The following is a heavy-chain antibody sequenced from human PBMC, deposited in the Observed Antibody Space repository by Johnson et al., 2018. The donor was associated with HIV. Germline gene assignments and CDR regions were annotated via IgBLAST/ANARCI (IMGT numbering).Heavy chain of an antibody. V-gene: IGHV3-NL1*01. D-gene: IGHD1-26*01. CDR1: GFTFSSYG. J-gene: IGHJ3*02. CDR3: ARGEGGTYLPDAFDI. CDR2: IYSGGST. Sequence: VESGGGVVQPGRSLRLSCAASGFTFSSYGMHCVRQAPGKGLEWVSVIYSGGSTYYADSVEGRFTVSRDNTKNTLYLQMNSLRAEDTAVYYCARGEGGTYLPDAFDIWGQGTMVTVSS.